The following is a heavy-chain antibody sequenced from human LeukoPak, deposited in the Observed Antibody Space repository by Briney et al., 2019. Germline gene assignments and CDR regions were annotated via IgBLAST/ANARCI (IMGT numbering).Heavy chain of an antibody. CDR2: IYYSGST. V-gene: IGHV4-59*01. CDR1: GGSFTGYY. CDR3: ARADYRDWFDP. D-gene: IGHD4-11*01. Sequence: SETLSLTCAVYGGSFTGYYWSWIRQPPGKGLEWIGYIYYSGSTNYNPSLKSRVTISVDTSKNQFSLKLSSVTAADTAVYYCARADYRDWFDPWGQGTLVTVSS. J-gene: IGHJ5*02.